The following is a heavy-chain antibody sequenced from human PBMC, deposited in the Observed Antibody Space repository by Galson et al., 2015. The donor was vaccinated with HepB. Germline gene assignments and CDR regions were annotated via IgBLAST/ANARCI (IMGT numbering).Heavy chain of an antibody. V-gene: IGHV3-15*01. CDR1: GFTFSNAW. CDR3: TTDLEGATTLDYYYYYMDV. D-gene: IGHD1-26*01. Sequence: LRLSCAASGFTFSNAWMSWVRQAPGKGLEGVGRVKSKTDGGTTDYAAPVKGRFTISRDDSKNTLYLQMNSLKTEDTAVYYCTTDLEGATTLDYYYYYMDVWGKGTTVTVSS. J-gene: IGHJ6*03. CDR2: VKSKTDGGTT.